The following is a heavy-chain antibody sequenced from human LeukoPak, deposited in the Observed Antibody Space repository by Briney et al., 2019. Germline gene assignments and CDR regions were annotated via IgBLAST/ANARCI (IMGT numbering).Heavy chain of an antibody. CDR1: GFNFRSFW. V-gene: IGHV3-7*01. D-gene: IGHD2-15*01. Sequence: GGSLRLSCAGSGFNFRSFWMTWVRQTPGKGLEWVANINQDGSGQEYVDSVKGRFTISRDNAKNSLFLQMDSLGAEDTAVYYCARDPYSSGGYGAFDMWGQGTMVTVSP. J-gene: IGHJ3*02. CDR2: INQDGSGQ. CDR3: ARDPYSSGGYGAFDM.